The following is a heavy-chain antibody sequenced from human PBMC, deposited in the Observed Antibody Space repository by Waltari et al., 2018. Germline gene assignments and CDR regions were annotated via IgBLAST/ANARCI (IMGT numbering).Heavy chain of an antibody. D-gene: IGHD5-18*01. Sequence: QVQLQESGPGLAKASQTLSLTCDVSGGSISNLNFYWSWIRQPAGKGLEWIGRIYRSGVTDYKPSLRGRATMFLDMSKNQFSLTVDSLIAADTAVYYCAVSPDTATSRAAFHFWGPGTTVSVSS. CDR3: AVSPDTATSRAAFHF. J-gene: IGHJ6*02. CDR1: GGSISNLNFY. V-gene: IGHV4-61*02. CDR2: IYRSGVT.